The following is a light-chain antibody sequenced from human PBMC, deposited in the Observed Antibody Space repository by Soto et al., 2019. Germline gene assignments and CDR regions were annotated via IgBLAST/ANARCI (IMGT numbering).Light chain of an antibody. CDR3: VTWDDSLSAVV. V-gene: IGLV1-51*01. J-gene: IGLJ2*01. CDR2: DND. CDR1: STNIGNNY. Sequence: QSVLTQPPSVSAAPGQKGTVSCSGSSTNIGNNYVSWYQQLPGTAPKLLICDNDKRPSGVPDRFSASKSGTSATLGITGLQTGDEADYYCVTWDDSLSAVVFGGGTKLTVL.